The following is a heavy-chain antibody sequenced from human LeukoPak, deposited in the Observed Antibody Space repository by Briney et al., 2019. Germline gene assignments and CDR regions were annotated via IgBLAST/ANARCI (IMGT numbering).Heavy chain of an antibody. V-gene: IGHV3-7*04. Sequence: PGGSLRLSCAASGFIFSNYWMTWVRQAPGKGLEWVANIKEDGSEKYYVDSVKGRFTISRDNAKNSLYLQMNSLRADDTAVYYCSGGSRFVDSWGQGTLVTVSS. CDR1: GFIFSNYW. J-gene: IGHJ4*02. CDR3: SGGSRFVDS. D-gene: IGHD3-10*01. CDR2: IKEDGSEK.